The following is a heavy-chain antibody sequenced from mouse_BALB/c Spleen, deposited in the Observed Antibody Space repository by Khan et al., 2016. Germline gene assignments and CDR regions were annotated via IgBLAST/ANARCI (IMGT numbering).Heavy chain of an antibody. J-gene: IGHJ4*01. CDR1: GDSITSGY. CDR2: ISYSGST. D-gene: IGHD2-1*01. Sequence: VQLKQSGPSLVKPSQTLSLTCSVTGDSITSGYWNWIRKFPGNKLEYMGYISYSGSTYYNPSLKSRISITRDTSKNQCYLQLNSVTTEDTATYYCARWDGNYGYYAMDYWGQGTSVTVSS. V-gene: IGHV3-8*02. CDR3: ARWDGNYGYYAMDY.